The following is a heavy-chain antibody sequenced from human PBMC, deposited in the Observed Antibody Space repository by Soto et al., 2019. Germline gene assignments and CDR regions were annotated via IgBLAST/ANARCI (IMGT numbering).Heavy chain of an antibody. CDR2: IYHSGST. J-gene: IGHJ6*02. CDR3: ARQPYCSSTSCYTSSYYYGMDV. CDR1: GGSISSGGYS. V-gene: IGHV4-30-2*01. D-gene: IGHD2-2*02. Sequence: QLQLQESGSGLVKPSQTLSLTCAVSGGSISSGGYSLSWIRQPPGKGLEWIGYIYHSGSTYYNPSLKSRVTISVDRSKNQFSLKLSSVTAADTAVYYCARQPYCSSTSCYTSSYYYGMDVWGQGTTVTVSS.